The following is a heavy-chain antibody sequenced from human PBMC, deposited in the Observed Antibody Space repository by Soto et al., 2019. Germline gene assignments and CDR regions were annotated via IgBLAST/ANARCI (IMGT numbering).Heavy chain of an antibody. CDR3: AMVDNSVTPTPQAV. J-gene: IGHJ6*04. CDR2: ISPYSGNT. CDR1: GYIFVNYG. Sequence: QVQLVQSGDEVRKPGSSVKVSCKASGYIFVNYGIAWVRQAPGQGLEWMGWISPYSGNTHYASKVQGRLTMTTDTSTSTAKMDLGGVTSTDTAVYYVAMVDNSVTPTPQAVGGKGTTVTFSS. V-gene: IGHV1-18*01. D-gene: IGHD5-12*01.